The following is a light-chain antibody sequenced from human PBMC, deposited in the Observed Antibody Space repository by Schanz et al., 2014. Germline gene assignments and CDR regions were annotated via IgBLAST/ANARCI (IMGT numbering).Light chain of an antibody. Sequence: DIQMTQSPSTLSASVGDRVTLTCRASQSISSWLAWYQQKPGKAPKLLIYDASSLESGVPSRFSGSGSGTDFTLTISSLQPEDFATYYCQQSYRTPPTFGQRTKVEIK. CDR2: DAS. CDR3: QQSYRTPPT. J-gene: IGKJ1*01. V-gene: IGKV1-5*01. CDR1: QSISSW.